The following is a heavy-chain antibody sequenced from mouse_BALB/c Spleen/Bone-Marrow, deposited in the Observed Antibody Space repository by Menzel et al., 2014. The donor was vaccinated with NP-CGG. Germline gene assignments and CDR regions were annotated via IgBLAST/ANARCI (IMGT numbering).Heavy chain of an antibody. CDR2: IYPGSGST. D-gene: IGHD2-4*01. J-gene: IGHJ2*01. CDR1: GYTFTDYV. Sequence: VKLMESGPELVKPGASVKMSCKASGYTFTDYVVSWVKQRTGQGLEWIGEIYPGSGSTYYNEKFKGKATLTADKSSNTAYMQLSSPTSEDSAVYFCARCGGLRDFDYLGQGTTLTVSS. V-gene: IGHV1-77*01. CDR3: ARCGGLRDFDY.